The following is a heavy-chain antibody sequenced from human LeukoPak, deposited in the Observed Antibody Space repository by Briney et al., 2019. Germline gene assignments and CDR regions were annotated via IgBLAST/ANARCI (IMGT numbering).Heavy chain of an antibody. J-gene: IGHJ4*02. D-gene: IGHD2-2*01. CDR1: GFTFSSYS. V-gene: IGHV3-21*01. Sequence: GGSLRLSCAASGFTFSSYSMNWVRQAPGKGLEWVSSISSSSSYIYYADSVKGRFTISRDNAKNSLYLQMNSLRAEDTAVYYCAREPIVVGSGYFDYWGQGTLVTVSS. CDR3: AREPIVVGSGYFDY. CDR2: ISSSSSYI.